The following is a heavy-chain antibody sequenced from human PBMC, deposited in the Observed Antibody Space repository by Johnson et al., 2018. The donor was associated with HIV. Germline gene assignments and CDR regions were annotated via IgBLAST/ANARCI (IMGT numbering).Heavy chain of an antibody. CDR3: ARDWNNWNYGVPDAFDI. CDR1: GFTFSSYA. J-gene: IGHJ3*02. CDR2: ISYDGSNK. Sequence: QVQLVESGGGVVQPGGSLRLSCAASGFTFSSYAMHWVRQAPGKGLEWVAVISYDGSNKYYADSVKGRFTISRDNSKNTLYLQMNSLRAEDTAVYYCARDWNNWNYGVPDAFDIWGQGT. D-gene: IGHD1-7*01. V-gene: IGHV3-30*04.